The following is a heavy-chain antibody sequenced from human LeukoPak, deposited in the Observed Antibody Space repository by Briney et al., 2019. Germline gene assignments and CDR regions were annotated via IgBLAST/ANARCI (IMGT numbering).Heavy chain of an antibody. CDR2: INPDGSGQ. CDR1: GFTFSNSW. V-gene: IGHV3-7*01. Sequence: PGGSLRLSCAASGFTFSNSWMTWVRQTPEKRLEWVANINPDGSGQEYGDSVNDRFTVSRDNAKRILYLQMNSLRAEDTAAYYCARDPYGDYFGAFGIWGQGTVVTVSS. J-gene: IGHJ3*02. D-gene: IGHD4-17*01. CDR3: ARDPYGDYFGAFGI.